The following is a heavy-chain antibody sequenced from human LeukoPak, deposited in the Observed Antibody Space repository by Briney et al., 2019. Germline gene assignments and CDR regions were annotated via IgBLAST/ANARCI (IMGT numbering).Heavy chain of an antibody. CDR2: IYYSGST. V-gene: IGHV4-39*01. CDR1: GGSISSSSYY. Sequence: PSETLSLTCTVSGGSISSSSYYWGWIRQPPGKGLEWIGSIYYSGSTYYNPSLKSRVTISVGTSKSQFSLKLSSVTAADTAVYYCARHDCSSTTCGLLRFDPWGQGTPVTVSS. CDR3: ARHDCSSTTCGLLRFDP. J-gene: IGHJ5*02. D-gene: IGHD2-2*01.